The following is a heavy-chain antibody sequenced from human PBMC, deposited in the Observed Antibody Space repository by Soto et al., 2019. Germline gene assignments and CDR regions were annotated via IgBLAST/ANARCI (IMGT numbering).Heavy chain of an antibody. J-gene: IGHJ5*02. V-gene: IGHV4-39*01. CDR3: ARRSGSYHQTEWFDP. CDR2: IYYSGST. Sequence: QLQLQESGPGLVKPSETLSLTCTVSGGSISSSSYYWGWIRQPPGKGLEWIGGIYYSGSTYYNPSLKSRVTISVDTSKNQFSLKLSSVTAADTAVYYCARRSGSYHQTEWFDPWGQGTLVTVSS. CDR1: GGSISSSSYY. D-gene: IGHD3-10*01.